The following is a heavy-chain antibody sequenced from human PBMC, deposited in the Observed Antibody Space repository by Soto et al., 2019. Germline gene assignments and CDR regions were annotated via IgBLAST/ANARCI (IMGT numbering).Heavy chain of an antibody. Sequence: QVQLVKSGAEVKKPGSSVNVSCKASGGTFSSYAISWLRQAPGQGLEWMGGIIPIFGTANYAQKFQGRVTITADESTSTAYMERRSLRSEDTAVYYCARVYTAMAYFYYYYGMDVWGPVTTVTVSS. CDR2: IIPIFGTA. D-gene: IGHD5-18*01. CDR3: ARVYTAMAYFYYYYGMDV. CDR1: GGTFSSYA. J-gene: IGHJ6*02. V-gene: IGHV1-69*01.